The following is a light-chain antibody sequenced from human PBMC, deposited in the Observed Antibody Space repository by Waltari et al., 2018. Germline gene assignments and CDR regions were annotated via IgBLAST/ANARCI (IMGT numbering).Light chain of an antibody. Sequence: SYELTQPPSVSVSPGHTARITCSGDALPKKYAYWYQQKSGQAPVLVIFEDTKRPSGIPGRFSGSSSGTVATLTISGAQVEDEADYYCYSADSSDEIVVFGGGTKLTVL. CDR1: ALPKKY. J-gene: IGLJ2*01. CDR2: EDT. CDR3: YSADSSDEIVV. V-gene: IGLV3-10*01.